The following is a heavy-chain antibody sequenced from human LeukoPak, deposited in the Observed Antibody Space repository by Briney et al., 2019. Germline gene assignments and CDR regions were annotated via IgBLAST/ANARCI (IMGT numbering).Heavy chain of an antibody. CDR1: GFTFSSYE. V-gene: IGHV3-48*03. J-gene: IGHJ4*02. D-gene: IGHD4-17*01. Sequence: GGSLRLSCAASGFTFSSYEMNWVRQAPGKGLEWVSYISSSGPTIYYADSVKGRFAISRDNAKKSLYLQMNSLGAEDTAVYYCAREDGDWFDFWGQGTLVTVSS. CDR3: AREDGDWFDF. CDR2: ISSSGPTI.